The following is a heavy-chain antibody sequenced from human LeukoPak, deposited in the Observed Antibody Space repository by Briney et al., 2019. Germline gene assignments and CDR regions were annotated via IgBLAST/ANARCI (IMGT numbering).Heavy chain of an antibody. CDR3: AREYYYYGMDV. V-gene: IGHV4-30-2*01. Sequence: SETLSLTCAVSGGSISSGGYSWSWIRQPPGKGLEWIGYIYHSGSTYYNPSLKSRVTISVDGSKNQFSLKLSSVTAADTAVYYCAREYYYYGMDVWGQGTTVTVSS. CDR2: IYHSGST. CDR1: GGSISSGGYS. J-gene: IGHJ6*02.